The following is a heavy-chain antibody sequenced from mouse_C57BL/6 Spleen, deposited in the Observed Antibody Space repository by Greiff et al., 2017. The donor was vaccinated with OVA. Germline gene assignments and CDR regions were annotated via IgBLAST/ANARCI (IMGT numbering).Heavy chain of an antibody. CDR2: INPYNGGT. CDR1: GYTFTDYY. J-gene: IGHJ4*01. V-gene: IGHV1-19*01. CDR3: ARKSYDYYAMDY. D-gene: IGHD6-5*01. Sequence: EVKLMESGPVLVKPGASVKMSCKASGYTFTDYYMNWVKQSHGKSLEWIGVINPYNGGTSYNQKFKGKATLTVDKSSSTAYMELNSLTSEDSAVYYCARKSYDYYAMDYWGQGTSVTVSS.